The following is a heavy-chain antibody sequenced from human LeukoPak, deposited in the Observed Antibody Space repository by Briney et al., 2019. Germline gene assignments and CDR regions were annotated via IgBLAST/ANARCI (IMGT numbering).Heavy chain of an antibody. CDR1: GFTFSSYA. Sequence: GGSLRLSCAASGFTFSSYAMSWVRQAPGKGLEWVSSISSSSSYIYYADSVKGRFTISRDNAKNSLYLQMNSLRAEDTAVYYCARDYYDSSGYTPSFDYWGQGTLVTVSS. CDR2: ISSSSSYI. J-gene: IGHJ4*02. V-gene: IGHV3-21*01. CDR3: ARDYYDSSGYTPSFDY. D-gene: IGHD3-22*01.